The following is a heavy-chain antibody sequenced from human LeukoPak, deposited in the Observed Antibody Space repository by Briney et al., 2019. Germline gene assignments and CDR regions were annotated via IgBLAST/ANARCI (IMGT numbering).Heavy chain of an antibody. CDR3: ATLEGRFLEWLNTRRYYYGMDV. CDR2: ISAYNGNT. Sequence: GSVKVSCKASGYTFTGYYMHWVRQAPGQGLAWMGWISAYNGNTNYAQKLQGRVTMTTDTSTSTAYMELSSLRSEDTAVYYCATLEGRFLEWLNTRRYYYGMDVWGQGTTVTVSS. D-gene: IGHD3-3*01. V-gene: IGHV1-18*04. CDR1: GYTFTGYY. J-gene: IGHJ6*02.